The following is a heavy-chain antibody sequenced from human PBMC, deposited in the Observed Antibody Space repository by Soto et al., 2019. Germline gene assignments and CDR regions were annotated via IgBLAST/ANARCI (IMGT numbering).Heavy chain of an antibody. J-gene: IGHJ6*02. CDR2: IRSKAYGGTT. CDR1: GFNFADNA. V-gene: IGHV3-49*04. D-gene: IGHD1-1*01. Sequence: GGSLRLSCTTSGFNFADNAMTWVRQAPGKGLEWVGFIRSKAYGGTTDYAASVNGRFTFSRDDSKSIAYLQMNGLKTEDTAVYYCTRPGIDKTGTTHYYYGMDVWGQGTTVTVSS. CDR3: TRPGIDKTGTTHYYYGMDV.